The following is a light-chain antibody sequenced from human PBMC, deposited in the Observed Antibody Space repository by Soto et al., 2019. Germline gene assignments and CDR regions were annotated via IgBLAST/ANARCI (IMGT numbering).Light chain of an antibody. CDR2: VGTGGIVG. V-gene: IGLV9-49*01. CDR1: SGYSNYK. CDR3: GADHGSGNNFVWV. Sequence: QPVLSQPPSASASLGASVTLTCTLSSGYSNYKVAWYQQRPGKGPRFGMRVGTGGIVGSKGDGIPDRFSVLGSGLNRYLNIKNIQEEDESDYHCGADHGSGNNFVWVFGGGTKVTVL. J-gene: IGLJ3*02.